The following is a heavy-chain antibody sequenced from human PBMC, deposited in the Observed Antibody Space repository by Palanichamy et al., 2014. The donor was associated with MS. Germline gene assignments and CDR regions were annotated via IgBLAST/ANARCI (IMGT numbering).Heavy chain of an antibody. J-gene: IGHJ4*02. CDR2: ISWDGSTT. Sequence: LEWVSLISWDGSTTYYIDSVEGRFTISRDNSKNSLYLQMNSLRTEDTAFYYCAKDGRDFDWVPAGAYFDSWGQGTLVTVSS. D-gene: IGHD3-9*01. V-gene: IGHV3-43*01. CDR3: AKDGRDFDWVPAGAYFDS.